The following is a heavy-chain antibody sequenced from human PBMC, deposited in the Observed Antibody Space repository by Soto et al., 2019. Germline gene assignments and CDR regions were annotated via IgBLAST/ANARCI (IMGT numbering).Heavy chain of an antibody. CDR3: ARARGKIHYGMDV. Sequence: SETLSLTCTVSGGSISSYYWSWIRQPPGKGLEWIGYIYYSGSTNYNPSLKSRVTTSVDTSKNQFSLKLSSVTAADTAVYYCARARGKIHYGMDVWGQGTTVTVSS. V-gene: IGHV4-59*01. J-gene: IGHJ6*02. CDR2: IYYSGST. CDR1: GGSISSYY.